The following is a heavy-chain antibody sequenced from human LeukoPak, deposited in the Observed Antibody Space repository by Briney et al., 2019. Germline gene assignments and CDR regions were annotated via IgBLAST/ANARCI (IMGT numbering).Heavy chain of an antibody. CDR2: LYSGGST. CDR3: ARESDYYFDY. D-gene: IGHD2-21*01. J-gene: IGHJ4*02. Sequence: PGGSLRLSCAASGFTVTDNYMSWVRQAPGKGLEWVSVLYSGGSTYYADAVKGRFTISRDNSKNTLYLQMNSLRADDTAVYYCARESDYYFDYWGQGTPVTVSS. CDR1: GFTVTDNY. V-gene: IGHV3-53*01.